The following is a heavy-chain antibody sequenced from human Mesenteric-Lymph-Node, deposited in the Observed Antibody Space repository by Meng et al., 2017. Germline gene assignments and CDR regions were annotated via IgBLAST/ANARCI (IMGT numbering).Heavy chain of an antibody. CDR2: ISDIGVNT. CDR1: GFTFSSYA. CDR3: AKLALGVVGAPDHFDF. D-gene: IGHD1-26*01. Sequence: GESLKISCAASGFTFSSYAMSWVRQAPGKGLEWVSTISDIGVNTYYADSVEGRFTISRDDSKNTLYLQMNSLRAEDTAVYYCAKLALGVVGAPDHFDFWGQGTLVTVSS. V-gene: IGHV3-23*01. J-gene: IGHJ4*02.